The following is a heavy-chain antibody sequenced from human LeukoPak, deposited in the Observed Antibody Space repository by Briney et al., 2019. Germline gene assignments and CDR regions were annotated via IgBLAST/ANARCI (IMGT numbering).Heavy chain of an antibody. D-gene: IGHD3-3*01. CDR2: ISGSGGRT. CDR1: GFTFSSYA. Sequence: PGRSLRLSCAASGFTFSSYAMSWVRQAPGKGLEWVSAISGSGGRTYYADSVTGRFTISRDNSKNTLYLQMNSLRAGDTAIYYCAKGPTLVLRFLEWLLYYWGQGTLVTVSS. V-gene: IGHV3-23*01. J-gene: IGHJ4*02. CDR3: AKGPTLVLRFLEWLLYY.